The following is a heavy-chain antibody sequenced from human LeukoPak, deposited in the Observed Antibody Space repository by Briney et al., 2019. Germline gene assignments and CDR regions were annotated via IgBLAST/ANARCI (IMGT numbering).Heavy chain of an antibody. Sequence: SVKVSCKASGGTFSSYAISWVRQAPGQGLEWMGGIIPIFGTANYAQKFQGRVTITTDESTSTAYMEPSSLRSEDTAVYYCAREAGYYDSSGYYGGLINWGQGTLVTVSS. CDR2: IIPIFGTA. J-gene: IGHJ4*02. V-gene: IGHV1-69*05. CDR1: GGTFSSYA. D-gene: IGHD3-22*01. CDR3: AREAGYYDSSGYYGGLIN.